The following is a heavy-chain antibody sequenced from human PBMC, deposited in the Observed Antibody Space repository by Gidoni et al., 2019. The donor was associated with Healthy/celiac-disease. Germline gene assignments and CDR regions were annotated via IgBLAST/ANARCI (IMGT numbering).Heavy chain of an antibody. D-gene: IGHD2-15*01. CDR1: GGSVSSGSYY. J-gene: IGHJ3*02. V-gene: IGHV4-61*01. CDR3: ARGVVSAFDI. Sequence: QVHLQESGPGLVKPSETLSLTCTVSGGSVSSGSYYWSWIRQPPGKGLEWIGYIYYSGSTNYNPSLKSRVTISVDTSKNQFSLKLSSVTAADTAVYYCARGVVSAFDIWGQGTMVTVSS. CDR2: IYYSGST.